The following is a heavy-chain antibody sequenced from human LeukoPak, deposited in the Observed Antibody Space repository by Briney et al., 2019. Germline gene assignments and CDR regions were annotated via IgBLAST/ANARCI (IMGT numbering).Heavy chain of an antibody. CDR2: INHSGST. CDR3: ARFSGSYAPNHFDY. CDR1: GGSSSGYY. D-gene: IGHD1-26*01. J-gene: IGHJ4*02. V-gene: IGHV4-34*01. Sequence: SETLSLTCAVYGGSSSGYYWSWIRQPPGKGLEWIGEINHSGSTNYNPSLKSRVTISVDTSKNQFSLKLSSVTAADTAVYYCARFSGSYAPNHFDYWGQGTLVTVSS.